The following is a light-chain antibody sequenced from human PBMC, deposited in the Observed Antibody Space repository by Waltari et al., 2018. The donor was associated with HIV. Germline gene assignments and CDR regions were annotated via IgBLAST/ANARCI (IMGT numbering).Light chain of an antibody. V-gene: IGLV2-8*01. J-gene: IGLJ2*01. CDR1: SSDVGGYNY. Sequence: QSALTQPPSASGSPGQSVTISCTGTSSDVGGYNYVSWYQQHPGNAPKLIIYEVTECPSGVPDRFSCSQSGHPASLTGSGLQAEDEADYYCSSYAGSNKLVFGGGTKLTVV. CDR3: SSYAGSNKLV. CDR2: EVT.